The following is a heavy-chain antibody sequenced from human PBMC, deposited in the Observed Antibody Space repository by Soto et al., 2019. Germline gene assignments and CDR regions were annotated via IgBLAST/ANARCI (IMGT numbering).Heavy chain of an antibody. Sequence: QVQLVQSGAEVKKPGSSVKVSCKASGGTFSSYAISWVRQAPGQGLEWMGGIIPIFGTANYAQKFQGRVTITADESTSTAYMELSSLRSEDTAVYYCARGVLGYCSSTSCPNYYYYGMDVWGQGTTVTVSS. CDR3: ARGVLGYCSSTSCPNYYYYGMDV. V-gene: IGHV1-69*01. CDR1: GGTFSSYA. J-gene: IGHJ6*02. D-gene: IGHD2-2*01. CDR2: IIPIFGTA.